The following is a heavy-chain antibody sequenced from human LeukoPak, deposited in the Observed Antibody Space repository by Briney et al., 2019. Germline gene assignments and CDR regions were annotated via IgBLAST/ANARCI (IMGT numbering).Heavy chain of an antibody. Sequence: SEALSLTCAVYGGSFSDYYWYWVRQSPGRGREGMGEINHSGGTNYNPSLKSRVTISVDTSKNQFSLKLSSVTAADTAVYYCAREGSYSGSGSPPLEHWGQGTLVTVSS. CDR3: AREGSYSGSGSPPLEH. CDR1: GGSFSDYY. J-gene: IGHJ1*01. V-gene: IGHV4-34*01. D-gene: IGHD3-10*01. CDR2: INHSGGT.